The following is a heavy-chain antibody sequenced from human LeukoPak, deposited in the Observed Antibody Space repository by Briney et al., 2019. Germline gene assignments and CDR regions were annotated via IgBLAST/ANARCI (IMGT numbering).Heavy chain of an antibody. CDR3: ARESYYGSGILYFFDY. Sequence: GGSLRLSCAASRFTFSSYGMHWVRQAPGKGLEWVAVISYDGSNKYYADSVKGRFTISRDNSKNTLYLQMNSLRAEDTAVYYCARESYYGSGILYFFDYWGQGTLVTVSS. CDR1: RFTFSSYG. V-gene: IGHV3-30*03. D-gene: IGHD3-10*01. J-gene: IGHJ4*02. CDR2: ISYDGSNK.